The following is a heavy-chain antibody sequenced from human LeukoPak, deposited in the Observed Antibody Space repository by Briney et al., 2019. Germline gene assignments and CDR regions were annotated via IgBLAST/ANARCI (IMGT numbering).Heavy chain of an antibody. CDR2: ISSSSSTI. CDR3: AKDQGAVAILSFDY. J-gene: IGHJ4*02. D-gene: IGHD6-19*01. Sequence: GGSLRLSCAASGFTFSSYSMNWVRQAPGKGLEWVSYISSSSSTIYYADSVKGRFTISRDNAKNSLYLQMNSLRAEDTAVYYCAKDQGAVAILSFDYWGQGTLVTVSS. V-gene: IGHV3-48*01. CDR1: GFTFSSYS.